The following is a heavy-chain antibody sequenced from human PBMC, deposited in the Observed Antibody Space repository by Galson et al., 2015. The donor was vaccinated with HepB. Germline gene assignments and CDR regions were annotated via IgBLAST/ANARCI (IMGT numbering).Heavy chain of an antibody. CDR1: GGSISSYY. CDR2: IYYSGST. V-gene: IGHV4-59*01. CDR3: ARDHRYVWGSYREGGDYAFDI. J-gene: IGHJ3*02. Sequence: LSLTCTVSGGSISSYYWSWIRQPPGKGLEWIGYIYYSGSTNYNPSLKSRVTISVDTSKNQFSLKLSSVTAADTAVYYCARDHRYVWGSYREGGDYAFDIWGQGTMVTVSS. D-gene: IGHD3-16*02.